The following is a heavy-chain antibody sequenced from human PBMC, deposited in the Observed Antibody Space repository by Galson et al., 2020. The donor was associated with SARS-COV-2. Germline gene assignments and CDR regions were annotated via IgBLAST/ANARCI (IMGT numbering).Heavy chain of an antibody. CDR1: GFTFSSYG. D-gene: IGHD1-20*01. Sequence: GGSLRLSCAASGFTFSSYGMHWVRQAPGKGLEWVAVISYDGSNKYYADSVKGRFTISRDNSKNTLYLQMNSLRAEDTAVYYCAKADPTVYDGYDYWGQRTLVTVSS. CDR2: ISYDGSNK. J-gene: IGHJ4*02. CDR3: AKADPTVYDGYDY. V-gene: IGHV3-30*18.